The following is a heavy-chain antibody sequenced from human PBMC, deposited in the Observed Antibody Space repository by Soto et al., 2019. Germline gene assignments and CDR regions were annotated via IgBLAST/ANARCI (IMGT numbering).Heavy chain of an antibody. Sequence: QVQLVQSGAEVKKPGSSVKVSCKASGGTFSSYAIAWVRQAPGQVLEWMGRIIPIFGTANYNQKFQGRVTITAEESTSTSYMELSSLRPEDTAVYYFARYEDSTTFYYYGMDVWGQGTTVTVSS. D-gene: IGHD6-6*01. V-gene: IGHV1-69*01. CDR3: ARYEDSTTFYYYGMDV. CDR2: IIPIFGTA. CDR1: GGTFSSYA. J-gene: IGHJ6*02.